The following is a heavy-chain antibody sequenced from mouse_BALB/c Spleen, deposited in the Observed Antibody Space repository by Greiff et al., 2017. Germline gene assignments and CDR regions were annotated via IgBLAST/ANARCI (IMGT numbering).Heavy chain of an antibody. CDR3: ARQMITTDYYAMDY. D-gene: IGHD2-4*01. CDR1: GYTFTSYY. V-gene: IGHV1S56*01. J-gene: IGHJ4*01. Sequence: VQLQQSGPELVKPGASVKMSCKASGYTFTSYYIHWVKQRPGQGLEWIGWIYPGDGSTKYNEKFKGKTTLTADKSSSTAYMLLSSLTSEDSAIYFCARQMITTDYYAMDYWGQGTSVTVSS. CDR2: IYPGDGST.